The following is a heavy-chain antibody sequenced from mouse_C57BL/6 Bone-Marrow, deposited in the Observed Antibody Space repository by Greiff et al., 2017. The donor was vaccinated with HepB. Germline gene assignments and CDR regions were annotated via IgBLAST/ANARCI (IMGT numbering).Heavy chain of an antibody. CDR1: GFTFSDFY. V-gene: IGHV7-1*01. Sequence: EVKVVESGGGLVQSGRSLRLSCATSGFTFSDFYMEWVRQAPGKGLEWIAASRNKANDYTTEYSASVKGRFIVSRDTSQSILYLQMNALRAEDTAIYYCARDNYGSSYAHWYFDVWGTGTTVTVSS. CDR2: SRNKANDYTT. CDR3: ARDNYGSSYAHWYFDV. D-gene: IGHD1-1*01. J-gene: IGHJ1*03.